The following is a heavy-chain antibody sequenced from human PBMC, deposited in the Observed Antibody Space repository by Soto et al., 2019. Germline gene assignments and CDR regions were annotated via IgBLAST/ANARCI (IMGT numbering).Heavy chain of an antibody. CDR3: ASPARNYDFWSGYSFDI. J-gene: IGHJ3*02. V-gene: IGHV1-8*01. Sequence: QVQLVQSGAEVKKHGASVKVSCKASGYTFTSYDINWVRQATGQGLEWMGWMNPNSGNTGYAQKFQGRVTMTRKTSISTAYMELSSLRSEDTAVYYCASPARNYDFWSGYSFDIWGQGTMVTVSS. CDR2: MNPNSGNT. D-gene: IGHD3-3*01. CDR1: GYTFTSYD.